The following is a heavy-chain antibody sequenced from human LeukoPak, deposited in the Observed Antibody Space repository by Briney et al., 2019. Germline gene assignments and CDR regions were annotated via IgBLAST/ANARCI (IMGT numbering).Heavy chain of an antibody. V-gene: IGHV3-23*01. Sequence: GGSLRLSCAVSGFTFSSYAMSWVRQAPGKGLEWVSTISNSDDNTYYADSVKGRLTISRDSSKNTLYLQMNSLTAEDTAIYYCAKATGTLSNWGQGTLVTVSS. D-gene: IGHD1-1*01. CDR1: GFTFSSYA. J-gene: IGHJ4*02. CDR3: AKATGTLSN. CDR2: ISNSDDNT.